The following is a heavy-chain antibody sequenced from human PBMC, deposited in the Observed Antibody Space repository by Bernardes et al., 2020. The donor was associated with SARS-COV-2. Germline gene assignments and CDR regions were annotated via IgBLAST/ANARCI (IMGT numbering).Heavy chain of an antibody. CDR1: GGSISSGDYY. V-gene: IGHV4-30-4*01. Sequence: SEPLSLTCTVSGGSISSGDYYWSWLRQPPGKGLEWIGYIYYSGSTYYNPSLKSRVTISVDTSKNQFSLKLSSVTAADTAVYYCARVLPSRGYSYGYASNWGQGTLVTVSS. CDR3: ARVLPSRGYSYGYASN. J-gene: IGHJ4*02. CDR2: IYYSGST. D-gene: IGHD5-18*01.